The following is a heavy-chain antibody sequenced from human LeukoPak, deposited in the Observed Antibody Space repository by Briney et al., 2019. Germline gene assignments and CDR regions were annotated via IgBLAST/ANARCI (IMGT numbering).Heavy chain of an antibody. CDR3: ARGITMVRGVLLDWFDP. CDR2: IKQDGSEK. CDR1: GFTFSSYW. J-gene: IGHJ5*02. Sequence: PGGSLRLSCAASGFTFSSYWMSWVRRAPGKGGEWGANIKQDGSEKYYVDSVKGRFTISRDNAKNSLYLQMNSLRAEDTAVYYCARGITMVRGVLLDWFDPWGQGTLVTVSS. V-gene: IGHV3-7*01. D-gene: IGHD3-10*01.